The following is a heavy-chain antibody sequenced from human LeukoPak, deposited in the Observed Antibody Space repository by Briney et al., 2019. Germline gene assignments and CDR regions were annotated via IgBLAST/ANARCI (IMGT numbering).Heavy chain of an antibody. CDR3: ARDYYDSSGYYPWSY. CDR2: ISWDGIST. CDR1: GFTFDDYT. J-gene: IGHJ4*02. Sequence: GGSLRLSCAASGFTFDDYTMHWVRQAPGKGLEWVSLISWDGISTYYADSVKGRFTISRDNSKNTLYLQMSSLRAEDTAVYYCARDYYDSSGYYPWSYWGQGTLVTVSS. V-gene: IGHV3-43*01. D-gene: IGHD3-22*01.